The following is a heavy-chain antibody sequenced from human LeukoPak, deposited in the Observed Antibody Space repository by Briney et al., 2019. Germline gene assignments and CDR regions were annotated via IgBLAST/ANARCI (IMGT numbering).Heavy chain of an antibody. Sequence: SGVSLRLSCAASGFTFSSYEMNWVRQAPGKGLEWVSYISSSGSTIYYADSVKGRFTISRDNAKNSLYLQMNSLRAEDTAVYYCAELGITMIGGDWGKGTTVTISS. V-gene: IGHV3-48*03. CDR1: GFTFSSYE. CDR2: ISSSGSTI. D-gene: IGHD3-10*02. CDR3: AELGITMIGGD. J-gene: IGHJ6*04.